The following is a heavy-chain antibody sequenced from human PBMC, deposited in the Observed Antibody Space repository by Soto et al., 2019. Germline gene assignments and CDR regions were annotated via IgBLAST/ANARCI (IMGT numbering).Heavy chain of an antibody. CDR3: ARVQYCGGDCYSYYYYYYMDV. V-gene: IGHV4-59*01. J-gene: IGHJ6*03. Sequence: PSETLSLTCTVSGGSISRYYWSWIRQPPGKGLEWIGYIYYSGSTNYSPSLKSRVTISVDTSKNQFSLKLSSVTAADTAVYYCARVQYCGGDCYSYYYYYYMDVWGKGTTVTVSS. CDR2: IYYSGST. D-gene: IGHD2-21*01. CDR1: GGSISRYY.